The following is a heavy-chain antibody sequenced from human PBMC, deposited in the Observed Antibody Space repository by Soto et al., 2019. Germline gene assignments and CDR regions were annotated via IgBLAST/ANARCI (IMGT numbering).Heavy chain of an antibody. Sequence: EVQLLESGGGLVQPGGSLRLSCAASGFTFSSYAMSWVRQAPGKGLEWVSAISGSGGNTYYADSVKGRFTISRDNSKNTLYLQMNSLRAEDTAVYYCAKLDCSGGSCYHYYYYYGMDVWGQGTTVTVSS. CDR1: GFTFSSYA. V-gene: IGHV3-23*01. CDR3: AKLDCSGGSCYHYYYYYGMDV. J-gene: IGHJ6*02. CDR2: ISGSGGNT. D-gene: IGHD2-15*01.